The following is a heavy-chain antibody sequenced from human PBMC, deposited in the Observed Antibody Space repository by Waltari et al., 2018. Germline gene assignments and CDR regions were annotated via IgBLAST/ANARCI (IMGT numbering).Heavy chain of an antibody. CDR3: ATAHPRNYYGSGTYQFDF. CDR2: VRFSGNN. D-gene: IGHD3-10*01. J-gene: IGHJ4*02. V-gene: IGHV4-59*02. CDR1: GASVPTSD. Sequence: QVQLQESGPGLLKPSETLSLTCTVSGASVPTSDWNWIRQSPGKGPEWLGYVRFSGNNNYNPSLRSRLDMSLDTSNNRVYLELSSVTAADTAVYYCATAHPRNYYGSGTYQFDFWGRGTLVTVSS.